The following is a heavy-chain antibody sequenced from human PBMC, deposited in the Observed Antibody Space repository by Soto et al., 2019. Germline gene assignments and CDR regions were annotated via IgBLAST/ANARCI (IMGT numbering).Heavy chain of an antibody. CDR2: IVPLLGTA. V-gene: IGHV1-69*01. CDR3: ARDRGSQNWYFGV. CDR1: ADIFSSYP. J-gene: IGHJ2*01. D-gene: IGHD3-10*01. Sequence: QVQLVQSGAEVKKPGSSVKVSCKASADIFSSYPFSWVRQAPGQGLEWMGGIVPLLGTADYAQKFQDRVTITADDSTSTVYMELSSLRSDDTAVYYCARDRGSQNWYFGVWGRGTLVSVSS.